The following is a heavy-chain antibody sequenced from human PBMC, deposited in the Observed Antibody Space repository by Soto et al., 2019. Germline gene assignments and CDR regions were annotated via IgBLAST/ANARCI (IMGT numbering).Heavy chain of an antibody. V-gene: IGHV3-30*18. CDR1: GFTFRTYG. CDR2: ISNTGINK. D-gene: IGHD6-6*01. Sequence: QVQLVESGGGVVQPGRSLRLSCAASGFTFRTYGMHWVRQAPGKGLEWLAVISNTGINKYYADSVKGRFTISRDNSRDTLFRQMNSLSGEDTAIYYCAKVIRADSTSSNFYYYSGLDVWGQGTTVTVSS. CDR3: AKVIRADSTSSNFYYYSGLDV. J-gene: IGHJ6*02.